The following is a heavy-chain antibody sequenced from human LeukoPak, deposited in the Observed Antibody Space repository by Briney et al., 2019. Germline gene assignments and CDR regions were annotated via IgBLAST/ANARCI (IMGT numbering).Heavy chain of an antibody. CDR3: ARDSGHAFDI. J-gene: IGHJ3*02. V-gene: IGHV4-59*01. CDR1: GGSISSYY. D-gene: IGHD5-12*01. CDR2: IYYSGST. Sequence: SETLSLTCTDPGGSISSYYWSWIRQPPGKGLEWIAYIYYSGSTNYNPSLESRVSISVDTSKNQFSLKLSSVTAADTAVYYCARDSGHAFDIWGQGTMVTVSS.